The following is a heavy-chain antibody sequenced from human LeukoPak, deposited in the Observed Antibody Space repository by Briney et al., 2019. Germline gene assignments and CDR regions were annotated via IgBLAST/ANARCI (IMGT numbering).Heavy chain of an antibody. CDR2: IIPILGIA. J-gene: IGHJ6*02. CDR3: ARRGQSVSDV. V-gene: IGHV1-69*04. Sequence: ASVKVSCKASGGTFSSYAISWVRQAPGQGREWMGRIIPILGIANYAQKSQGRVTITADKSTSTAYMELSSLRSEDTAVYYCARRGQSVSDVWGQGTTVTVSS. D-gene: IGHD5-12*01. CDR1: GGTFSSYA.